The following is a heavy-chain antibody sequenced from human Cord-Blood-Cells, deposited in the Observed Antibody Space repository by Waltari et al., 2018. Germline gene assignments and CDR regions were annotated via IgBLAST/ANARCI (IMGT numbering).Heavy chain of an antibody. Sequence: QVQLVESGGGVVQPGGSLRLSCAASGFTFSSYGMHWVRQAPGKGLEWVALIRYDGSNKYYADSVKGRFTISRDNSKNTLYLQMNSLRAEDTAVYYCAKAMGGEFDYWGQGTLVTVSS. CDR2: IRYDGSNK. CDR3: AKAMGGEFDY. J-gene: IGHJ4*02. V-gene: IGHV3-30*02. CDR1: GFTFSSYG. D-gene: IGHD3-10*01.